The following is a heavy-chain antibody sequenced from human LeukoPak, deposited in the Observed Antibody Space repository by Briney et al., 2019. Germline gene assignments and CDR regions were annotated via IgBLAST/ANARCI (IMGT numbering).Heavy chain of an antibody. CDR3: AKDQGFSPGGFDY. CDR1: GFTFSSYA. Sequence: GGSLRLSCAASGFTFSSYAMHWVRQAPGKGLEWVAVISYDGSNKYYADSVKGRFTISRDNSKNTLYLQMNSLRAEDTAVYYCAKDQGFSPGGFDYWGQGTLVTVSS. D-gene: IGHD3-16*01. V-gene: IGHV3-30-3*01. CDR2: ISYDGSNK. J-gene: IGHJ4*02.